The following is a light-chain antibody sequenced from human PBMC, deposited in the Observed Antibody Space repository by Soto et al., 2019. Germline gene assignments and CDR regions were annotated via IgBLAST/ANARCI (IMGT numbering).Light chain of an antibody. V-gene: IGKV1-5*03. CDR2: KAS. Sequence: DIQMTQSPATLAASVGDRVSLTCLASQSIDTWLAWYQQKPGKAPNLLIYKASRLESGVPSRFSGSGSGTEFTRTISSLQPEDFGRYYCQEYKNDYGTFGQGTKVEIK. J-gene: IGKJ1*01. CDR3: QEYKNDYGT. CDR1: QSIDTW.